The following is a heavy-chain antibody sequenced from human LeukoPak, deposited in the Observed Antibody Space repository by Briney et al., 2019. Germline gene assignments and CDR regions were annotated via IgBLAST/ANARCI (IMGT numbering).Heavy chain of an antibody. CDR3: ARGPPNWGYGY. Sequence: ASVKVSCKASGYTFTSYDFNWVRQATGQRPEWMGWMSPNSGDTGYAQKFQDRVTMTRNTSISTAYMELSSLRSDDTAVYYCARGPPNWGYGYWGPGTLVTVSS. CDR1: GYTFTSYD. V-gene: IGHV1-8*01. D-gene: IGHD7-27*01. J-gene: IGHJ4*02. CDR2: MSPNSGDT.